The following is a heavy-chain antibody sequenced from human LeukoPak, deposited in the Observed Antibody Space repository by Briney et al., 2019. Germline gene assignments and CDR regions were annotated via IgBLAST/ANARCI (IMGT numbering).Heavy chain of an antibody. D-gene: IGHD6-13*01. CDR1: GGSISSYY. CDR3: ARGGDSSSWSVDH. J-gene: IGHJ4*02. Sequence: SETLSLTCTVSGGSISSYYWSWIRQPPGKGLEWIGYIYYSGSTNYNPSLKSRVTMSVDTSKNQFSLRLTSVTAADTAVYYCARGGDSSSWSVDHWGQGTLVTVSS. CDR2: IYYSGST. V-gene: IGHV4-59*12.